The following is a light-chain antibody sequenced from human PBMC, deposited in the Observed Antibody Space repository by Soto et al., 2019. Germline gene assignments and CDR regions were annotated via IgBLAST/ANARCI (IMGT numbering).Light chain of an antibody. Sequence: IVMTQSPATLSVSPGERANLSCRASQSVGTKLAWYQQTPGQAPRLLIYGASNRATGVPARISCSVSGTEFTLTIASLQSEDFAVYYCQKYNGAPFTFGPGTKVDIK. CDR1: QSVGTK. CDR2: GAS. V-gene: IGKV3-15*01. CDR3: QKYNGAPFT. J-gene: IGKJ3*01.